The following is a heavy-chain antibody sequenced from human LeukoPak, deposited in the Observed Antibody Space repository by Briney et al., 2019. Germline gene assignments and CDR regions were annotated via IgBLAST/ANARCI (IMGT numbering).Heavy chain of an antibody. J-gene: IGHJ4*02. CDR1: GGSISSSSYY. V-gene: IGHV4-39*02. CDR2: IYYSGST. Sequence: SETLSLTCTVSGGSISSSSYYWGWLPQPPGKGLEWIGSIYYSGSTYYNPSLKSRVTISVDTSKNQFSLKLSSVTAADTAVYYCARDSYSSSDKFDYWGQGTLVTVSS. D-gene: IGHD6-6*01. CDR3: ARDSYSSSDKFDY.